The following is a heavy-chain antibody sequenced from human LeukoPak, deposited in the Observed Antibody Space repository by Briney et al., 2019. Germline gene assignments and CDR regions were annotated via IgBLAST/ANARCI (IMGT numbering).Heavy chain of an antibody. J-gene: IGHJ6*03. D-gene: IGHD4-11*01. CDR2: IYTSGGT. CDR3: ARGVSLVGTTVTSYYYYYMDV. V-gene: IGHV4-4*07. CDR1: GGSISSYY. Sequence: SETLSLTCTVSGGSISSYYWSWIRQPAGKGLEWIGRIYTSGGTNYNPSLKSRVTISVDKSKNQFSLKLSSVTAADTAVYYCARGVSLVGTTVTSYYYYYMDVWGKGTTVTVSS.